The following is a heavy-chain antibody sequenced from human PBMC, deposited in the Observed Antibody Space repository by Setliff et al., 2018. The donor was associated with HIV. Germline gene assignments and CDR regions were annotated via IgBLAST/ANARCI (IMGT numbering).Heavy chain of an antibody. CDR2: IYHSGST. Sequence: SETLSLTCAVSGYSISSGYYWGWIRQPPGKGLEWIGSIYHSGSTYYNPSLKSRVTISIDKSTNQFSLKLSSVTAADTAVYYCARANSYYYGSGSHYWYGTDVWGQGTTVTVSS. J-gene: IGHJ6*01. D-gene: IGHD3-10*01. V-gene: IGHV4-38-2*01. CDR1: GYSISSGYY. CDR3: ARANSYYYGSGSHYWYGTDV.